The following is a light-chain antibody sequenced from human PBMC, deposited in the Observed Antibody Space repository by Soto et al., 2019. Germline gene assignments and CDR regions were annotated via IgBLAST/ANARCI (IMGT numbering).Light chain of an antibody. V-gene: IGKV3D-15*01. Sequence: EIVLTQSPATLSLSPGERATLSCRASQSINRHLAWYQQKPGQAPRLLILDASDRATGIPARFSGSGSGTEFTLTITSLQSEDFALYYCQQYHNLWTFGQGTKVDIK. J-gene: IGKJ1*01. CDR3: QQYHNLWT. CDR1: QSINRH. CDR2: DAS.